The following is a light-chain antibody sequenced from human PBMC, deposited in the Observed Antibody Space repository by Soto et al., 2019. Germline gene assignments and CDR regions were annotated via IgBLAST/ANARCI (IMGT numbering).Light chain of an antibody. V-gene: IGKV3-20*01. J-gene: IGKJ4*01. Sequence: EVVLTQSPGTLSLSPGERATLSCRASQTVSSNYLAWYQQTPGQAPRLLIYAASTRATGIPDRFSGSGSGTDFTLTISGLEPEDFAVYYCQQYGRSPPLIFGGGTKVEIK. CDR1: QTVSSNY. CDR2: AAS. CDR3: QQYGRSPPLI.